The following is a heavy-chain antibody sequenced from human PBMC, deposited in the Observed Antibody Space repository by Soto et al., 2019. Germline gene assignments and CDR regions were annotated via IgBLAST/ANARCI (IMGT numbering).Heavy chain of an antibody. CDR3: ARDANDFWSGYIDY. D-gene: IGHD3-3*01. V-gene: IGHV3-33*01. CDR2: IWYDGSNE. CDR1: GFIFNNYG. Sequence: GGSLRLSCTASGFIFNNYGMHWVRQAPGKGLEWVAIIWYDGSNEHYADSVKGRFTISRDKSRSILYLQMNSLRAEDTAVYYCARDANDFWSGYIDYWGQGTLVTVSS. J-gene: IGHJ4*02.